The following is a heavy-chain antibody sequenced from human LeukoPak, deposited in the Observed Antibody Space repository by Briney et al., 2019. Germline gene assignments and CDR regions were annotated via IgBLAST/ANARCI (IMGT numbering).Heavy chain of an antibody. CDR3: ATIWSSRDAFDI. J-gene: IGHJ3*02. CDR2: ISSSGGST. Sequence: GGSLRLSCAASGFTFSSYAMSWVRQAPGKGLEWVSGISSSGGSTYHADSVRGRFTIFRDNSKNTQYLQMNSLRVEDTAVYYCATIWSSRDAFDIWGQGTMVTVSS. CDR1: GFTFSSYA. V-gene: IGHV3-23*01. D-gene: IGHD6-13*01.